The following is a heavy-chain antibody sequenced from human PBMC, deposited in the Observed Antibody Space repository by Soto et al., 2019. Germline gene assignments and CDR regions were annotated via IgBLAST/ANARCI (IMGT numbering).Heavy chain of an antibody. J-gene: IGHJ5*02. Sequence: SVKVSCKASGGTFSSYAISWVRQAPGQGLEWMGGIIPIFGTANYAQKFQGRVTITADKSTSTAYMELSSLRSEDTAVYYCAREYSMVMVRGTTAWFDPWGQGTLVTVSS. D-gene: IGHD3-10*01. CDR2: IIPIFGTA. CDR1: GGTFSSYA. CDR3: AREYSMVMVRGTTAWFDP. V-gene: IGHV1-69*06.